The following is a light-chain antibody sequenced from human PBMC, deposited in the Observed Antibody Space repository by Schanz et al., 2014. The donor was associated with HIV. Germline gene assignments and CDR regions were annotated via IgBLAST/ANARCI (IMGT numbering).Light chain of an antibody. Sequence: DIQMTQSPSFLSASVGDRVTITCRASQSIINFLNWYQQKPGKAPKLLIYAASSLQSGVPSRFSGSGSGTDFTLTISSLQPEDIATYYCQQANSFPPTFGGGTKVEIK. CDR2: AAS. J-gene: IGKJ4*01. V-gene: IGKV1-12*01. CDR3: QQANSFPPT. CDR1: QSIINF.